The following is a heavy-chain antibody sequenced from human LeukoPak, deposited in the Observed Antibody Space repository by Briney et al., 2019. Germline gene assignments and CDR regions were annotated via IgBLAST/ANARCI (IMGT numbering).Heavy chain of an antibody. J-gene: IGHJ6*03. D-gene: IGHD3-3*01. V-gene: IGHV5-51*01. CDR2: IYPGDSDT. CDR1: GYSFSSYW. CDR3: ARLNYDLLYYCYYMDV. Sequence: GESLKISCKGSGYSFSSYWIGWVRQMPGKGLEWMGIIYPGDSDTRYSPSFQGQVTISADKSISTAYLQWSSLKASDTAMYYCARLNYDLLYYCYYMDVWGKGTTVTVSS.